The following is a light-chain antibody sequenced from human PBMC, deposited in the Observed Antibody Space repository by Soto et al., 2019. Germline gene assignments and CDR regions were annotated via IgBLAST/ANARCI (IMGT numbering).Light chain of an antibody. CDR1: SSDVGGYKY. J-gene: IGLJ3*02. CDR3: SSYTTSNTWV. Sequence: QSALTQPASVSGSPGQSITISCTGTSSDVGGYKYVSWFQQHAGEAPKLMIYEVSNRPSGVSNRFSASKSGNTASLTISGLQAEDEADYYCSSYTTSNTWVFGGGTKLTVL. CDR2: EVS. V-gene: IGLV2-14*01.